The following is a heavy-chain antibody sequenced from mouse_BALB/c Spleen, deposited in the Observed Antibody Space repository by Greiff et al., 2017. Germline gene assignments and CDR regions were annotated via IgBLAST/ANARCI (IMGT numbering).Heavy chain of an antibody. J-gene: IGHJ3*01. CDR1: GFDFSRYW. D-gene: IGHD2-4*01. CDR2: INPDSSTI. V-gene: IGHV4-1*02. Sequence: EVKVVESGGGLVQPGGSLKLSCAASGFDFSRYWMSWVRQAPGKGLEWIGEINPDSSTINYTPSLKDKFIISRDNAKNTLYLQMSKVRSEDTALYYCARLGYDYDEGSFAYWGQGTLVTVSA. CDR3: ARLGYDYDEGSFAY.